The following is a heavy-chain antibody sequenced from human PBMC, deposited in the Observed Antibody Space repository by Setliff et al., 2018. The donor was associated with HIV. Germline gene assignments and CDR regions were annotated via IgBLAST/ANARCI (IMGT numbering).Heavy chain of an antibody. J-gene: IGHJ6*02. Sequence: GGSLRLSCAASGFTVSSNYMSWVRQAPGKGLEWVSVIYSGGSTYYADSVKGRFTISTDNSKNTLYLQMNSLRAEDTAVYYCAKPLTQWGVSPYHYAVDVWGQGTTVTVSS. V-gene: IGHV3-53*01. CDR3: AKPLTQWGVSPYHYAVDV. D-gene: IGHD1-26*01. CDR2: IYSGGST. CDR1: GFTVSSNY.